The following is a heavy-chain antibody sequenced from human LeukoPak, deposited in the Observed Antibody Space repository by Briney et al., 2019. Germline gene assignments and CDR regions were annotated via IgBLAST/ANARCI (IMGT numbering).Heavy chain of an antibody. CDR1: GGSISSGGYY. CDR3: ARDYDSGGYYFDY. J-gene: IGHJ4*02. V-gene: IGHV4-31*03. CDR2: IYYSGST. D-gene: IGHD3-10*01. Sequence: PSQTLSLTCTVSGGSISSGGYYWSWIRQHPGKGLEWIGYIYYSGSTYYNPSLKSRVTISVDTSKNQFSLKLSSVTAADTAVYYCARDYDSGGYYFDYWGQGTLVTVSS.